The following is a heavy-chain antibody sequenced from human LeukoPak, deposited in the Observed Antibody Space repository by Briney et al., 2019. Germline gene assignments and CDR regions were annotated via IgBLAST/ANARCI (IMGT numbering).Heavy chain of an antibody. J-gene: IGHJ4*02. CDR2: IRYDGGNK. V-gene: IGHV3-33*08. CDR3: TRPRLGYDYLLDY. CDR1: GFTFSSYW. D-gene: IGHD5-12*01. Sequence: GGSLRLSCAASGFTFSSYWMSWVRQAPGKGLEWVAFIRYDGGNKYYADSVKGRFTISRDNSKNTLYLQMNSLNTEDTAVYYCTRPRLGYDYLLDYWGQGTLDTVSS.